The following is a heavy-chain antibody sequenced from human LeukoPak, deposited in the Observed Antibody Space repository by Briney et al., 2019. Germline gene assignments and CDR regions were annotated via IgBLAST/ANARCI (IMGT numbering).Heavy chain of an antibody. Sequence: GGSLRLSCAASGFTFDDYAMHWVRQAPGKGLEWVSSISSSSSYIYYADSVKGRFTVSRDNAKNSLYLQMNSLRAEDTAVYYCARDTMTPYFMDVWGKGTTVTISS. CDR2: ISSSSSYI. D-gene: IGHD2-2*01. J-gene: IGHJ6*03. CDR1: GFTFDDYA. V-gene: IGHV3-21*01. CDR3: ARDTMTPYFMDV.